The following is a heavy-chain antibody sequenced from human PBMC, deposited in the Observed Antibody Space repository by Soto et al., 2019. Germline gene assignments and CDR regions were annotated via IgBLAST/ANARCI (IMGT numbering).Heavy chain of an antibody. J-gene: IGHJ6*02. CDR3: ARDTTTVTTPPYYGMDV. Sequence: QVQLQESGPGLVKPSQTLSLTCTVSGGSISSGGYYWSWLRQHPGKGLEWIGYIYYSGSTYYNPYLKSRVTISVDTSKNQFSLKLSSVTAADTAVYYCARDTTTVTTPPYYGMDVWGQGTTVTVSS. CDR1: GGSISSGGYY. CDR2: IYYSGST. V-gene: IGHV4-31*03. D-gene: IGHD4-17*01.